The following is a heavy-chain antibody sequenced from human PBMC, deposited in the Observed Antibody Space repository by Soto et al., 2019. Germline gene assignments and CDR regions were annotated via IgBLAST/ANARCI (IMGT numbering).Heavy chain of an antibody. V-gene: IGHV3-23*01. CDR1: GVTFNNYA. D-gene: IGHD6-13*01. Sequence: EVQLLESGGGLVQPGGSLRLSCTASGVTFNNYAMSWVRQAPGGGLEWVASITGSGLNTYYAVSVKGRFTISRDNSRNTLYLQMNSLRAEDTALYYCAKDGQELVPSHWFDPCGQGTLVTVSS. J-gene: IGHJ5*02. CDR3: AKDGQELVPSHWFDP. CDR2: ITGSGLNT.